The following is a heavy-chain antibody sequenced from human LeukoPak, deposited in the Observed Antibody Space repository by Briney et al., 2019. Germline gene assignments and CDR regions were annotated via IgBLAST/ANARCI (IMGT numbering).Heavy chain of an antibody. D-gene: IGHD4-17*01. J-gene: IGHJ4*02. CDR2: ISSSSSFT. CDR1: GFTFSSYS. Sequence: GGSLRLSCAASGFTFSSYSMNWVRQAPGKGLEWVSSISSSSSFTYYADSVKGRFTISRDNAKNSLYLQMDSLRAEDTAVYYCARGNYGDYARSSFDYWGQGTLVTVSS. V-gene: IGHV3-21*01. CDR3: ARGNYGDYARSSFDY.